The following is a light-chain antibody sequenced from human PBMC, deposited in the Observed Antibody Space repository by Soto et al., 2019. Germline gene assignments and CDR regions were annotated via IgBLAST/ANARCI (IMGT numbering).Light chain of an antibody. CDR3: QQRSNWPT. Sequence: PVERVTLSCRASQSVSSSYLTWYQQKPGQAPRLLIYGASTRATSIPARFSGSGSETDFTLTISSLEPEDSAVYYCQQRSNWPTFGQGTKV. CDR2: GAS. CDR1: QSVSSSY. J-gene: IGKJ1*01. V-gene: IGKV3D-20*02.